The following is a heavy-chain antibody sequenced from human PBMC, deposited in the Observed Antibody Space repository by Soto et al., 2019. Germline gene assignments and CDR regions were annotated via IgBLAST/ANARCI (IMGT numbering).Heavy chain of an antibody. CDR1: GFTFSSYS. J-gene: IGHJ3*02. V-gene: IGHV3-21*01. CDR3: ASWYYADYAFDI. Sequence: GGSLRLSCAASGFTFSSYSMNWVRQAPGKGLEWVSSISSSSSYIYYADSVKGRFTISRDNAKNSLYLQMNSLRAEDTAVYYCASWYYADYAFDIWGQGTMVTVSS. D-gene: IGHD4-17*01. CDR2: ISSSSSYI.